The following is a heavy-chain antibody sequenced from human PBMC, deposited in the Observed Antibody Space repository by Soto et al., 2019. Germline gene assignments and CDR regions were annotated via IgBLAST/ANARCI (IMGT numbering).Heavy chain of an antibody. D-gene: IGHD3-22*01. CDR3: AKADYYDSSGCLDN. J-gene: IGHJ4*02. V-gene: IGHV3-23*01. CDR2: LSGSGGST. Sequence: PGGSLRLSCAASGFTVSSNYMSWVRQSPGKGLEWVSGLSGSGGSTYYADSVKGRFTISRDNSKNTLFLQMNSLRAEDTAAYYCAKADYYDSSGCLDNWGQGTQVTVSS. CDR1: GFTVSSNY.